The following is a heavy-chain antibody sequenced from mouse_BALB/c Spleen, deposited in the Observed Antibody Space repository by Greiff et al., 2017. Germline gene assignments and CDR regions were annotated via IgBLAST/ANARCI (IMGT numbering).Heavy chain of an antibody. V-gene: IGHV2-9*02. CDR3: ARGGYRCDGAWLAY. Sequence: VQVVESGPGLVAPSQSLSITCTVSGFSLTSYGVHWVRQPPGKGLEWLGVIWAGGSTNYNSALMSRLSISKDNSKSQVFLKMNSLQTYDTAMYYCARGGYRCDGAWLAYWGQGTLVTVSA. J-gene: IGHJ3*01. CDR1: GFSLTSYG. CDR2: IWAGGST. D-gene: IGHD2-14*01.